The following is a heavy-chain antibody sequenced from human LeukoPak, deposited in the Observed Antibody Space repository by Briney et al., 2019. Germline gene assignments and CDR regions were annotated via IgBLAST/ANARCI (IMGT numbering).Heavy chain of an antibody. CDR3: AREESNYYDSSGPRDY. D-gene: IGHD3-22*01. CDR2: ISGRSSTI. Sequence: PGGSLRLSCAASAFTFSDYSMNWVRQAPGKGLEWISYISGRSSTIYYADSVRGRFTISRDNAKNSLYLQMNSLRAEDTAVYYCAREESNYYDSSGPRDYWGQGTLVTVSS. J-gene: IGHJ4*02. CDR1: AFTFSDYS. V-gene: IGHV3-48*04.